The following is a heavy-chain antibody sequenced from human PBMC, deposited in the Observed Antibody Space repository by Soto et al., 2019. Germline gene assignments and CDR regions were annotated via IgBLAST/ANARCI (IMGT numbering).Heavy chain of an antibody. CDR2: ISSSGSTI. CDR3: ARGARGATKSRRFDP. V-gene: IGHV3-48*03. D-gene: IGHD1-26*01. J-gene: IGHJ5*02. Sequence: EVQLVESGGGLVQPGGSLRLSCAASGFTFSSYEMNWVRQAPGKGLEWVSYISSSGSTIYYADSVKGRFTISRDNAKNSLYLQMNSLRAEDTAVYYCARGARGATKSRRFDPWGQGTLVTVSS. CDR1: GFTFSSYE.